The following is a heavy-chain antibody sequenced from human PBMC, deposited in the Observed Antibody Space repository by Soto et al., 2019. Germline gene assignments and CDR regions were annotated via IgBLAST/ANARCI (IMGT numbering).Heavy chain of an antibody. Sequence: SQTLSLTCAISGDSVSSNSAAWNWIRQSPSRGLEWLGRTYYRSKWYNDYAVSVKSRITINPDTSKNQFSLQLNSVTPEDTAVYYCARARGGFSQNYYYYYMDVWGKGTTVTVSS. CDR3: ARARGGFSQNYYYYYMDV. CDR1: GDSVSSNSAA. CDR2: TYYRSKWYN. V-gene: IGHV6-1*01. J-gene: IGHJ6*03.